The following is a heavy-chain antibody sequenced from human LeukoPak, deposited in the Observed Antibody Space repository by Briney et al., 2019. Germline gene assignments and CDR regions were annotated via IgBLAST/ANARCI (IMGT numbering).Heavy chain of an antibody. CDR2: IYHSGST. V-gene: IGHV4-4*02. D-gene: IGHD6-13*01. CDR3: ARAQLSSSLYYFDY. Sequence: PSGTLSLTCAVSGGSISSSNWWSWVRQPPGKGLEWIGEIYHSGSTNYNPSLKSRVTISVDKSKNQFSLKLSSVTAADTAVYYCARAQLSSSLYYFDYWGQGTLVTVSS. J-gene: IGHJ4*02. CDR1: GGSISSSNW.